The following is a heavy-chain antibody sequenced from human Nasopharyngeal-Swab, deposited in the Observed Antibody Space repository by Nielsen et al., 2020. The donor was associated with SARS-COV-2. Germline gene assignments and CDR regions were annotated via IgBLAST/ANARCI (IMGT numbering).Heavy chain of an antibody. D-gene: IGHD6-19*01. CDR3: ARDSTIAVAGTLLYYYYYYMDV. Sequence: GESLKISCAASGFTFSSYWMSWVRQAPGKGLEWVANIKQDGSEKYYVDSVKGRFTISRENAKNSLYLQMNSLRAEDTAVYYCARDSTIAVAGTLLYYYYYYMDVWGKGTTVTVSS. CDR2: IKQDGSEK. J-gene: IGHJ6*03. CDR1: GFTFSSYW. V-gene: IGHV3-7*01.